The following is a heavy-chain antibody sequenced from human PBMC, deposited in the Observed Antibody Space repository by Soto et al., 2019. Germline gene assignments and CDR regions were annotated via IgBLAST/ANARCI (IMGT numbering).Heavy chain of an antibody. D-gene: IGHD3-10*01. J-gene: IGHJ6*02. V-gene: IGHV4-30-4*01. CDR2: ISYSGST. CDR1: GGSISSSDYY. Sequence: QVQLQESGPGLVKPSQSLSLTCTVSGGSISSSDYYWIWIRQPPGKGLEWIGYISYSGSTYYNPSLKSRVTISIDTSKNQFSLKLSSVTAADTAVYYCASSFYYGSGSFMHLDVWGQGTTVTVSS. CDR3: ASSFYYGSGSFMHLDV.